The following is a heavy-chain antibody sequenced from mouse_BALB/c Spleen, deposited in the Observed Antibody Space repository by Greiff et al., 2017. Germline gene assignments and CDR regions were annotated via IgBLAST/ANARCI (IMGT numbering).Heavy chain of an antibody. CDR1: GYTFTDYE. D-gene: IGHD1-1*01. CDR3: TRDGRGFAD. V-gene: IGHV1-15*01. CDR2: IDPETGGT. J-gene: IGHJ3*01. Sequence: VQLQQSGAELVRPGASVTLSCKASGYTFTDYEMHWVKQTPVHGLEWIGAIDPETGGTAYNQKFKGKATLTADKSSSTAYMELRSLTSEDSAVYYCTRDGRGFADWGQGTLVTVSA.